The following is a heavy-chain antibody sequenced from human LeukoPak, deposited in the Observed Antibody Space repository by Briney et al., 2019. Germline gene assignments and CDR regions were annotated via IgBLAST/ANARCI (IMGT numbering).Heavy chain of an antibody. CDR3: ARQDYDSWSGYYDY. D-gene: IGHD3-3*01. Sequence: SETLSLTCIVSGDSVSSSRYYWGWIRQPPGRGLEWIGSIYYSGTTFYNPSLKSRVTISVDTSKNQFSMKLTSVTAADTAVYFCARQDYDSWSGYYDYWGQGTLVTVSS. CDR2: IYYSGTT. J-gene: IGHJ4*02. CDR1: GDSVSSSRYY. V-gene: IGHV4-39*01.